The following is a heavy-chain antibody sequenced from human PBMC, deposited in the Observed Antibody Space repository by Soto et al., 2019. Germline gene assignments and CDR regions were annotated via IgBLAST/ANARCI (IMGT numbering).Heavy chain of an antibody. CDR1: GFTFSSYA. CDR2: ISGSGGST. Sequence: GSLRLSCAASGFTFSSYAMSWVRQAPGKGLEWVSAISGSGGSTYYADSVKGRFTISRDNSKNTLYLQMNSLRAEDTAVYYCATLTITIFGVVPSFGIWGQGTMVTVSS. CDR3: ATLTITIFGVVPSFGI. V-gene: IGHV3-23*01. D-gene: IGHD3-3*01. J-gene: IGHJ3*02.